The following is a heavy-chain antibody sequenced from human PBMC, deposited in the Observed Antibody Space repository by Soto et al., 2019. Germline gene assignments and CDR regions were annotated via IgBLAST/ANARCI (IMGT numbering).Heavy chain of an antibody. V-gene: IGHV4-31*03. Sequence: QVQLQESGPGLVKPSQTLSLTCTVSGGSISSGGYYWSWIRQHPGKGLEWIGYIYYSGSTYYNPSLKSRVTISVDTSKNQCSLKLSSVTAADTAVYYCARLDLVATISYTFDYWGQGTLVTVSS. D-gene: IGHD5-12*01. CDR2: IYYSGST. J-gene: IGHJ4*02. CDR1: GGSISSGGYY. CDR3: ARLDLVATISYTFDY.